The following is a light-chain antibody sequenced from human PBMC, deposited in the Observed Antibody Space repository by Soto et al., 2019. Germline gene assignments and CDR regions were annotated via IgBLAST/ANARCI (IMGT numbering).Light chain of an antibody. CDR1: QSVTNNY. CDR2: DAS. J-gene: IGKJ1*01. CDR3: QQTAHSPLT. V-gene: IGKV3-20*01. Sequence: DIVLTQSPGTLSLSPGERATLSCRASQSVTNNYVAWYQHKPGQPPRLLIHDASDRATGVPDRFSGSGSGTDFTLTISRLEPEDFVVYYCQQTAHSPLTFGQGTKVDIK.